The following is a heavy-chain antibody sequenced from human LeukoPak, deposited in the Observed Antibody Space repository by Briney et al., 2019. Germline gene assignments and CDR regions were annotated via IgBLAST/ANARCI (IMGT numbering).Heavy chain of an antibody. CDR2: IKQDGSTK. D-gene: IGHD1-26*01. CDR1: GFTFSNSW. V-gene: IGHV3-7*01. Sequence: GGSLRLSCAASGFTFSNSWMAWVRQGPGKGLEWVANIKQDGSTKHYADSLEGRFTISRDNPKNSLYLQMNNLRVDDTAVYYCTRDTDGSLDYWGQGILVTVAS. CDR3: TRDTDGSLDY. J-gene: IGHJ4*02.